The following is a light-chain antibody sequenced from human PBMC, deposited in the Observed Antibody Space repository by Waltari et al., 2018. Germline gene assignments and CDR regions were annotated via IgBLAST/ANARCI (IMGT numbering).Light chain of an antibody. J-gene: IGKJ4*01. CDR1: QSISNN. CDR2: GAS. V-gene: IGKV3-15*01. Sequence: EIVMTPPPGTLSLIPGERATLSCRASQSISNNLAWYQQKPGQAPRLLIYGASTRATGIPDRFSGSGSGTEFTLTISSMQSEDFAVYYCQQYNNWPLTFGGGTKVEIK. CDR3: QQYNNWPLT.